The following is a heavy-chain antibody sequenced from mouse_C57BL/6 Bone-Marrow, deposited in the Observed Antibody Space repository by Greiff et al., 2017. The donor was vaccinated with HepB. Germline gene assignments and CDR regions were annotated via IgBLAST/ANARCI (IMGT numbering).Heavy chain of an antibody. D-gene: IGHD2-4*01. Sequence: QVQLQQSGAELVRPGTSVKVSCKASGYAFTNYLIEWVKQRPGQGLEWIGVINPGSGGTNYNEKFKGKATLTADKSYSTAYMQLSSLTSEDSAVYFCARRGLRRGYYAMDYWGQGTSVTVSS. CDR3: ARRGLRRGYYAMDY. V-gene: IGHV1-54*01. CDR1: GYAFTNYL. J-gene: IGHJ4*01. CDR2: INPGSGGT.